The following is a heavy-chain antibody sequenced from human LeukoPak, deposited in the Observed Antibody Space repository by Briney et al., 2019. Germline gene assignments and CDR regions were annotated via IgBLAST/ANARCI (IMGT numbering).Heavy chain of an antibody. J-gene: IGHJ3*02. Sequence: LGASVKVSCKASGYTFTGYYMHWVRQAPGQGLEWMAWINPNSGGTNYAQKFQGRVTMARDTSISTAYMELSRLRSDDTAVYYCAIGRTAMARHALDIWGQGTMVTVSS. D-gene: IGHD5-18*01. CDR3: AIGRTAMARHALDI. V-gene: IGHV1-2*02. CDR1: GYTFTGYY. CDR2: INPNSGGT.